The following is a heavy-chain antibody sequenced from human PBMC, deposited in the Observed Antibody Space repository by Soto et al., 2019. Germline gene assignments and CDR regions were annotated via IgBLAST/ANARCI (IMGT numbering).Heavy chain of an antibody. V-gene: IGHV2-5*02. D-gene: IGHD1-26*01. Sequence: QITLKESGPTLVKPTQTLTLTCTFSGFSLSTSGVGVGWIRQPPGKALEWLAFIYWDDNKRYSPSLKSRLTITKDTSKNQVVLTMTNMDPVDTATYSCAHSVGRSRSLGPYYFDYWGQGTLVTVSS. CDR1: GFSLSTSGVG. CDR3: AHSVGRSRSLGPYYFDY. CDR2: IYWDDNK. J-gene: IGHJ4*02.